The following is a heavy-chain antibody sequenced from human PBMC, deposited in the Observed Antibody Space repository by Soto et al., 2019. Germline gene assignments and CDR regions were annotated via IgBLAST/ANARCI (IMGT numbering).Heavy chain of an antibody. CDR2: ISGYNGNT. CDR1: GSMLSTIA. D-gene: IGHD3-10*01. CDR3: ARDPMVRGVPHPPDY. V-gene: IGHV1-18*01. Sequence: ASVKVSCKTSGSMLSTIAFTWVRQAPGQGLEWMGWISGYNGNTNYAQKFQGRVTMTTDTSTSTAYMELRSLRSVDTAVYYCARDPMVRGVPHPPDYWG. J-gene: IGHJ4*01.